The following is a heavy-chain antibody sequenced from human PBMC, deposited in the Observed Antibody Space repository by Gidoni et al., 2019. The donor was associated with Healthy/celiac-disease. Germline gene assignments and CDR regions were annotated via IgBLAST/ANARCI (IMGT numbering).Heavy chain of an antibody. CDR1: GGSIRSYY. J-gene: IGHJ3*02. D-gene: IGHD3-22*01. V-gene: IGHV4-59*01. CDR2: IYYSGST. Sequence: QVQLQESGPGLVKPSETLSHTCTVSGGSIRSYYWSWIRQPPGKGLEWIGYIYYSGSTNYNPSLKSRVTISVDTSKNQFSLKLSSVTAADTAVYYCARGQPATYYYDSGGAFDIWGQGTMVTVSS. CDR3: ARGQPATYYYDSGGAFDI.